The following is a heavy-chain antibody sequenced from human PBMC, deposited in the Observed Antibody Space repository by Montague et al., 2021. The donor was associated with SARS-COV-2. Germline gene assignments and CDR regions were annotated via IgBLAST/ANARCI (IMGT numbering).Heavy chain of an antibody. V-gene: IGHV6-1*01. Sequence: CAIPGDSVSSHSATWNWIRQSPSRGLEWLGRTYYRSMWKSDYARSVKSRIAINPDTSKNQFSLQLSSVTPEDTALYYCVRGIEAAGSYDYWGQGTLVTVSS. CDR1: GDSVSSHSAT. CDR2: TYYRSMWKS. D-gene: IGHD6-13*01. CDR3: VRGIEAAGSYDY. J-gene: IGHJ4*02.